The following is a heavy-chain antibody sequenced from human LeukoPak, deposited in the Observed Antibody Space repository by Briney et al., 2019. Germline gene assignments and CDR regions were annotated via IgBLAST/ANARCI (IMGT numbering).Heavy chain of an antibody. V-gene: IGHV3-73*01. CDR1: GFTFSGSA. CDR2: LRREGNNYAT. CDR3: SRLLDAFDI. Sequence: GGSLRLSCAASGFTFSGSAIHWVRQAPEKRLEWVGRLRREGNNYATSYAESVKGRFTISRDDSKDAAYLQMNSLKTEDTAIYYCSRLLDAFDIWGQGTMVTVSS. J-gene: IGHJ3*02.